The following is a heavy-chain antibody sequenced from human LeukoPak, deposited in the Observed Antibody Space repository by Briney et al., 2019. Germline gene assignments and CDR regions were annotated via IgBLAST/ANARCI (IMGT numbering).Heavy chain of an antibody. CDR3: ARAEIDYYGSGYLLYYFDY. CDR1: GFTFSSYS. J-gene: IGHJ4*02. Sequence: GGSLRLSCAASGFTFSSYSMNRVRQAPGKGLEWVSSISSSSSYMYYADSVKGRFTISRDNAKTSLYLQMNSLRAEDTAVYYCARAEIDYYGSGYLLYYFDYWGQGTLVTVSS. V-gene: IGHV3-21*04. D-gene: IGHD3-10*01. CDR2: ISSSSSYM.